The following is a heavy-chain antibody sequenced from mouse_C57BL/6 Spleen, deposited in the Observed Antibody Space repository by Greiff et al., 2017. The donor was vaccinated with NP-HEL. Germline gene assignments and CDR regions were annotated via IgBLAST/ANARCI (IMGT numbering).Heavy chain of an antibody. CDR2: IYPGDGDT. V-gene: IGHV1-82*01. CDR1: GYAFSSSW. CDR3: AELRYYAMDY. Sequence: QVQLKQSGPELVKPGASVKISCKASGYAFSSSWMNWVKQRPGKGLEWIGRIYPGDGDTNYNGKFKGKATLTADKSSSTAYMQLSSLTSEDSAVYFCAELRYYAMDYWGQGTSVTVAS. D-gene: IGHD1-1*01. J-gene: IGHJ4*01.